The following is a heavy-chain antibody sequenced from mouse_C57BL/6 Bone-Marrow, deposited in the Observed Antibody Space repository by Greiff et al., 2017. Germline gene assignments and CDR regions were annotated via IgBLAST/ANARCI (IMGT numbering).Heavy chain of an antibody. Sequence: EVMLVESGEGLVKPGGSLKLSCAASGFTFSSYAMSWVRQTPEKRLEWVAYISSGGDYIYYADTVKGRFTISRDNARNTLYLQMSSLKSEDTAMYYCTRVLYYYGSSSSWFAYWGQGTLVTVSA. V-gene: IGHV5-9-1*02. CDR1: GFTFSSYA. J-gene: IGHJ3*01. CDR3: TRVLYYYGSSSSWFAY. D-gene: IGHD1-1*01. CDR2: ISSGGDYI.